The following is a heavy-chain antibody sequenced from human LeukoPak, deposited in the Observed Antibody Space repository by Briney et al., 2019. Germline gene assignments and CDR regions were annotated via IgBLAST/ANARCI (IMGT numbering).Heavy chain of an antibody. CDR2: ISGSGGSA. V-gene: IGHV3-23*01. CDR3: AKAMGSYPDYHGMDV. D-gene: IGHD2-2*01. Sequence: GGSLRLSCAASGFTFSSYAMSWVRQAPGKGLEWVSGISGSGGSAYCADSVKGRFTISRDNSKNTLYLQMNSLRAEDTAVYYCAKAMGSYPDYHGMDVWGQGTTVTVSS. CDR1: GFTFSSYA. J-gene: IGHJ6*02.